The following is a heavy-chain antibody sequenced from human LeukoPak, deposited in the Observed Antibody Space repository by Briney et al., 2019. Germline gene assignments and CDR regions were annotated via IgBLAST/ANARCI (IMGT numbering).Heavy chain of an antibody. CDR2: ITTGGSST. CDR3: ARVRYDSGWYDY. CDR1: GFTFSAYA. V-gene: IGHV3-48*04. J-gene: IGHJ4*02. D-gene: IGHD6-19*01. Sequence: GGSLRLSCVASGFTFSAYAMAWVRQAPGKGLECVSHITTGGSSTFHADSVKGRFTISRDNAKNSLYLQMNSLRGEGAAVYYCARVRYDSGWYDYWGQGALVIVS.